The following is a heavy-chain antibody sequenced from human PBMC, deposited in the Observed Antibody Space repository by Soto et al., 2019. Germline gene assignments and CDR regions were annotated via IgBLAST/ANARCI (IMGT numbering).Heavy chain of an antibody. CDR3: ARIGGYHGPLDY. CDR1: GVSISSYV. CDR2: TYHRGST. D-gene: IGHD6-25*01. V-gene: IGHV4-59*01. Sequence: SETLSLTGSVSGVSISSYVWSWIRQAPGGGLEWIGYTYHRGSTNYSPSLKSRVAISLDTSENQFSLKVNSVTAADTAVYYCARIGGYHGPLDYWGQGNPVPVSS. J-gene: IGHJ4*02.